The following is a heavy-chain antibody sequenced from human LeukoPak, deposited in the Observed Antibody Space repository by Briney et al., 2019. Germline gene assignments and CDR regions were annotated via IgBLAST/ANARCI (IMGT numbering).Heavy chain of an antibody. CDR1: GFTFSSYA. V-gene: IGHV3-30*02. D-gene: IGHD6-13*01. Sequence: GGSLRLSCAASGFTFSSYAIHWVRQAPGKGLEWVAVIWYDGSNKYYADSVKGRFTISRDNSKNTVYLQMNSLRPEDTAVYYCAKGPTPLSSRGWIDPWGQGTLVTVSS. J-gene: IGHJ5*02. CDR2: IWYDGSNK. CDR3: AKGPTPLSSRGWIDP.